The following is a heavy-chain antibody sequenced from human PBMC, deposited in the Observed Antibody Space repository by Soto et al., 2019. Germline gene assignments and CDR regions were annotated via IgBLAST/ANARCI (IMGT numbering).Heavy chain of an antibody. CDR1: GYTFTSYY. D-gene: IGHD3-9*01. Sequence: QVQLVQSGAEVKKPGASVKVSCKASGYTFTSYYMHWVRQAPGQGLEWMGIINPSGGSTSYAQKFQGRGTMTRDTSTSTVYMELSSLRSEDTAVYYCARGGFAYYDILTGSAFDYWGQGTLVTVSS. CDR2: INPSGGST. J-gene: IGHJ4*02. CDR3: ARGGFAYYDILTGSAFDY. V-gene: IGHV1-46*03.